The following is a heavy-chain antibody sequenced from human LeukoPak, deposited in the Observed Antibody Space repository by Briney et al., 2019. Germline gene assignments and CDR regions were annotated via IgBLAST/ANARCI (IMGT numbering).Heavy chain of an antibody. CDR1: GFTFSSYW. Sequence: GSLRLSCAASGFTFSSYWMSWVRQAPGKGLEWVANIKQDGSEKYYVDSVKGRFTISRDNAKNSLYLQMNSLRAEDTAAYYCARVKYDFWSFEKNFDYWGQGTLVTVSS. CDR3: ARVKYDFWSFEKNFDY. J-gene: IGHJ4*02. D-gene: IGHD3-3*01. V-gene: IGHV3-7*01. CDR2: IKQDGSEK.